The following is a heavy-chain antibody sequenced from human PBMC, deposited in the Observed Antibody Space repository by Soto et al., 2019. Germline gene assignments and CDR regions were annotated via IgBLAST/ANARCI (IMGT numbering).Heavy chain of an antibody. CDR2: ISGSGGST. CDR3: AETAMRKDDRDVDDNPIYYYYYYMDV. CDR1: GFTFSSYA. D-gene: IGHD1-1*01. V-gene: IGHV3-23*01. J-gene: IGHJ6*03. Sequence: EVQLLESGGGLVQPGGSLRLSCAASGFTFSSYAMSWVRQAPGKGLEWVSAISGSGGSTYYADSVKGRFTISRDNSKNTTNQHKNSMRDEDTTVVYCAETAMRKDDRDVDDNPIYYYYYYMDVWGKGTTVTVSS.